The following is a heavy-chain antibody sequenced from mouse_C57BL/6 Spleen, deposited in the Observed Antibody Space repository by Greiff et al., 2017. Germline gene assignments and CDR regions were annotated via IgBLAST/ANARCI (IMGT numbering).Heavy chain of an antibody. D-gene: IGHD6-1*01. CDR3: ARGGFTTENWFAY. CDR2: IFPGSGST. V-gene: IGHV1-9*01. J-gene: IGHJ3*01. Sequence: QVQLQQPGAELMKPGASVKLSCKATGYTFTGYWIAWVKQRPVHGLEWIGEIFPGSGSTNYNEKFKGKATFTVDTSSNTAYMQLSSLPTKDSAIYYCARGGFTTENWFAYWGQGTLGTVSA. CDR1: GYTFTGYW.